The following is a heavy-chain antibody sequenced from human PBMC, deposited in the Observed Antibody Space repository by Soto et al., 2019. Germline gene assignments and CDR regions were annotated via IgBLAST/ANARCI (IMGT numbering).Heavy chain of an antibody. Sequence: GESLKVSCKGSGYSFTSYWISWVRQMPGKGLEWMGRIDPSDSYTNYSPSFQGHVTISADKSISTAYLQWSSLKASDTAMYYCARRIVATVSDLSDYYHYYGMDVWGQGTTVTVSS. J-gene: IGHJ6*02. D-gene: IGHD5-12*01. V-gene: IGHV5-10-1*01. CDR1: GYSFTSYW. CDR2: IDPSDSYT. CDR3: ARRIVATVSDLSDYYHYYGMDV.